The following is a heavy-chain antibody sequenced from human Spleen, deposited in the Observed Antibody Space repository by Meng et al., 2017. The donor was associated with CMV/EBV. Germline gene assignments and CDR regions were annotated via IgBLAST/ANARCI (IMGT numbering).Heavy chain of an antibody. CDR3: ARDGGGTMIVGGFDY. D-gene: IGHD3-22*01. J-gene: IGHJ4*02. V-gene: IGHV4-4*02. Sequence: GGSFSSSSWCRGVRQPPGKWLEWIGKIYHSGSTNYHPSLKGRDTISVDKSKNQFSLKLSSVTAADTAVYYCARDGGGTMIVGGFDYWGQGTLVTVSS. CDR2: IYHSGST. CDR1: GGSFSSSSW.